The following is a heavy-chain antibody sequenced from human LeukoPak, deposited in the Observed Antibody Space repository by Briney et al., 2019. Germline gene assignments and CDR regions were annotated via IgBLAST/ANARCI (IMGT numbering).Heavy chain of an antibody. Sequence: SETLSLTCAVYGGSFSGYYWSWIRPPPGKGLEWVGEINHSGSTNYNPSPKSRVTISVDTSKNQFSLKLSSVTAADTAVYYCARGTMVRGVRFAFDIWGQGTMVTVSS. CDR3: ARGTMVRGVRFAFDI. CDR1: GGSFSGYY. V-gene: IGHV4-34*01. D-gene: IGHD3-10*01. CDR2: INHSGST. J-gene: IGHJ3*02.